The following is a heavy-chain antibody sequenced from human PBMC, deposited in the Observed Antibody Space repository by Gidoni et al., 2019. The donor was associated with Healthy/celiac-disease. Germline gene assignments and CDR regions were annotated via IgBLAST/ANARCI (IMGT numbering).Heavy chain of an antibody. CDR1: GYTFTSYA. J-gene: IGHJ3*02. CDR3: AREGRHSSGWYSAFDI. D-gene: IGHD6-19*01. Sequence: QVQLVQSGAEVKKPGASVKVSCKASGYTFTSYAMHWVRQAPGQRLEWMGWINAGNGNTKYSQKFQGRVTITRDTSASTAYMELSSLRSEDTAVYYCAREGRHSSGWYSAFDIWGQGTMVTVSS. CDR2: INAGNGNT. V-gene: IGHV1-3*01.